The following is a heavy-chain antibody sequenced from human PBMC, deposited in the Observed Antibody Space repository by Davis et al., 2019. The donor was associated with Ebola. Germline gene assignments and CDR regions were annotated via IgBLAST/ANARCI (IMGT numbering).Heavy chain of an antibody. Sequence: PGGSLRLSCAASGFTFSSYGMHWVRQAPGKGLEWVAVIWYDGSNKYYADSVKGRFTISRDNSKNTLYLQMNSLRAEDTAVYYCARDHQVSYDFWSGYPISPGFDYWGQGTLVTVSS. CDR1: GFTFSSYG. J-gene: IGHJ4*02. CDR3: ARDHQVSYDFWSGYPISPGFDY. D-gene: IGHD3-3*01. CDR2: IWYDGSNK. V-gene: IGHV3-33*01.